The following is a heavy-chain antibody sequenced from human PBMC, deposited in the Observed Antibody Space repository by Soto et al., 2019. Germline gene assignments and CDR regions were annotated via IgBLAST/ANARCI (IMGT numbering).Heavy chain of an antibody. V-gene: IGHV1-69*01. CDR3: ARDTTSITIFGVGREGFDP. D-gene: IGHD3-3*01. CDR1: GGTFSSYA. Sequence: QVQLVQSGAEVKKPGSSVKVSCKASGGTFSSYAISWVRQAPGQGLEWMGGIIPIFGTANYAQKFQGRVTITADESTSTAYMELSSLRSEDTAVYYCARDTTSITIFGVGREGFDPWGQGTLVTVSS. J-gene: IGHJ5*02. CDR2: IIPIFGTA.